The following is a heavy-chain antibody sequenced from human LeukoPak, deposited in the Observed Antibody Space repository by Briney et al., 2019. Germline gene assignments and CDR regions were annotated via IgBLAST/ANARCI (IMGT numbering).Heavy chain of an antibody. D-gene: IGHD1-14*01. CDR2: IQSTTNGGTP. CDR3: TSGVGTLDY. J-gene: IGHJ4*02. V-gene: IGHV3-15*01. CDR1: GFTFINAW. Sequence: GGSLRLSCAASGFTFINAWMTWVRQAPGKGMEWVGRIQSTTNGGTPDYATPVKGRFTISRNDSKNTLYLQMNSLKTEDTAVYYCTSGVGTLDYWGQGALVTVSS.